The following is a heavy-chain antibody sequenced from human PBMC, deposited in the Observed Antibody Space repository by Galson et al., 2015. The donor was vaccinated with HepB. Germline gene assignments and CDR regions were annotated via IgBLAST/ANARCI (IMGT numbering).Heavy chain of an antibody. CDR3: ARDPSQDGYLDY. CDR2: MSFDGSNK. D-gene: IGHD4-17*01. CDR1: TFTFSSYA. J-gene: IGHJ4*02. Sequence: SLRLSCAASTFTFSSYAMHWVRQAPGKGLEWVAVMSFDGSNKNYADSVKGRFTISRDNSKNTLYLRMNSLRTDDTAVYYCARDPSQDGYLDYWGQGTLVTVSS. V-gene: IGHV3-30*04.